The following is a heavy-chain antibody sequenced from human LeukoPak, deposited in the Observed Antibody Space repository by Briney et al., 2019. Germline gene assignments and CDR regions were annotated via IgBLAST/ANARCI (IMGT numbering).Heavy chain of an antibody. CDR3: AREDSSSCMD. D-gene: IGHD6-6*01. CDR1: GGTFSSYA. V-gene: IGHV1-46*03. J-gene: IGHJ4*02. Sequence: GASVKVFCKASGGTFSSYAISWVRQAPGQGLEWMGMINPSGGSTTYAQKFQGRVTMTRDTSTSTVYTELSSLRSEDTAVYYCAREDSSSCMDWGQGTLVTVSS. CDR2: INPSGGST.